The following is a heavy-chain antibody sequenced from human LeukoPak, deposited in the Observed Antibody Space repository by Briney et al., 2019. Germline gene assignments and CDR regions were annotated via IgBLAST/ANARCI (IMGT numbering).Heavy chain of an antibody. Sequence: GGSLRLSCSASGFTFSSYAMHWVRQAPGKGLVWVSRINSDASSTTYADSVKGRFTISRDIARNTLYLQMNSLRAEDTAVYYCARVGYSYGSYYFDYWGQGTLVTVSS. D-gene: IGHD5-18*01. V-gene: IGHV3-74*01. CDR3: ARVGYSYGSYYFDY. J-gene: IGHJ4*02. CDR1: GFTFSSYA. CDR2: INSDASST.